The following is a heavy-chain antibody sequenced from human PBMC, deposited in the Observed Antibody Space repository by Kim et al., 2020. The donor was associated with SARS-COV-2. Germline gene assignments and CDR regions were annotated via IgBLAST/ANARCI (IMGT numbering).Heavy chain of an antibody. CDR3: ARDPGSDYFDY. V-gene: IGHV3-7*03. J-gene: IGHJ4*02. D-gene: IGHD6-19*01. Sequence: YVASVKGRFTVSRDNAKNSLFLQMNSLRAEDTAVYYCARDPGSDYFDYWGQGTLVTVSS.